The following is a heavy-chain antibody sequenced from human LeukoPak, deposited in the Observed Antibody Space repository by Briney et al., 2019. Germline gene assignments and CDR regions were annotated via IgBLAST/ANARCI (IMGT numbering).Heavy chain of an antibody. CDR3: ARAPGYCSGGSCYGDYYFDY. CDR1: GGSISSYC. J-gene: IGHJ4*02. Sequence: KSSETLSLTCTVSGGSISSYCWSWIRQPPGKGLEWIGYIYYSGSTNYNPSLKSRVTISVDTSKNQFSLKLSSVTAADTAVYYCARAPGYCSGGSCYGDYYFDYWGQGTLVTVSS. D-gene: IGHD2-15*01. CDR2: IYYSGST. V-gene: IGHV4-59*01.